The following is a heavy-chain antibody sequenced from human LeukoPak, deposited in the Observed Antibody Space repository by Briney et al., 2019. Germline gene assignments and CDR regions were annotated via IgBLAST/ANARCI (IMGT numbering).Heavy chain of an antibody. CDR3: ARVLRLHLKQQLAQGFDP. CDR1: GYTFTSYD. V-gene: IGHV1-8*03. J-gene: IGHJ5*02. D-gene: IGHD6-13*01. CDR2: MNPNSGNT. Sequence: ASVKVSCKASGYTFTSYDINWVRQATGQGLEWMGWMNPNSGNTGHAQKFQGRVTITRNTYISTAYMELSSLRSEDTAVYYCARVLRLHLKQQLAQGFDPWGQGTLVTVSS.